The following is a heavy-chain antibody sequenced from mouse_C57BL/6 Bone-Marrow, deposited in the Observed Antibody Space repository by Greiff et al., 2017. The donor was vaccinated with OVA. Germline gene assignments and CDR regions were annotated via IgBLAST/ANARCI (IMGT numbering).Heavy chain of an antibody. CDR3: TRDHAYYYGREGGVAD. Sequence: EVKLVESGAGLVKPGGSLKLSCAASGFTFSSYAMSWVRQTPEQRLEWVAYISSGGDYIYYADTVKGRFTISRDTARNTLYLQMSSLKSEDTAMYYCTRDHAYYYGREGGVADWGQGTLVTVSA. V-gene: IGHV5-9-1*02. CDR2: ISSGGDYI. CDR1: GFTFSSYA. D-gene: IGHD1-1*01. J-gene: IGHJ3*01.